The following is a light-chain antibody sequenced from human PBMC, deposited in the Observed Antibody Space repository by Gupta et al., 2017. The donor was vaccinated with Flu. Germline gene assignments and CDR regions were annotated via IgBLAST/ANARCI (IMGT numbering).Light chain of an antibody. Sequence: QSVLTRPPSVSAPPGQNVTISCSATNPNIVRNYISWYRQVPGGPPKLLIYENDKRPSDIPARFSASKSGASGTLDITGLQASDEADYYCATWDTSLSRGFFGTGTRVAVL. CDR1: NPNIVRNY. V-gene: IGLV1-51*02. J-gene: IGLJ1*01. CDR3: ATWDTSLSRGF. CDR2: END.